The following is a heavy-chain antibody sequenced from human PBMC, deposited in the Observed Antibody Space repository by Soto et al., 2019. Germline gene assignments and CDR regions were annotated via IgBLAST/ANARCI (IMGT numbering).Heavy chain of an antibody. CDR3: ARHYGSGSYTRDYFDY. CDR1: GGSISSGDYY. Sequence: SETLSLTCTVSGGSISSGDYYWSWIRQPPGKGLEWIGYIYYSGSTYYNPSLKSRVTISVDTSKNQFSLKLSSVTAADTAVYYCARHYGSGSYTRDYFDYWGQGTLVTV. CDR2: IYYSGST. J-gene: IGHJ4*02. V-gene: IGHV4-30-4*01. D-gene: IGHD3-10*01.